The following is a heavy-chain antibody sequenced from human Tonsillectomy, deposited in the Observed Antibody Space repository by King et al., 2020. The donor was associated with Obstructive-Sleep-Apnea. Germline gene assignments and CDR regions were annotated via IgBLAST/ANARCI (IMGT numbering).Heavy chain of an antibody. V-gene: IGHV3-48*01. CDR3: ARRNDYGDPYYFDY. Sequence: VQLVESGGGLVQPGGSLRLSCAASGFTFSSYSMNWVRQAPGKGLEWGSYISSSSSTLYYADSVKGRFTISSDNAKNSLYLQMNSLRAEDTAVYYCARRNDYGDPYYFDYWGQGTLVTVSS. CDR1: GFTFSSYS. J-gene: IGHJ4*02. D-gene: IGHD4-17*01. CDR2: ISSSSSTL.